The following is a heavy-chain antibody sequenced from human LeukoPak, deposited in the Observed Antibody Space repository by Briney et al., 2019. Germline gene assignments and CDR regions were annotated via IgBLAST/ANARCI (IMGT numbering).Heavy chain of an antibody. CDR1: GYSISTSYY. J-gene: IGHJ4*02. CDR3: TREEGGTTVDY. Sequence: SETLSLTCTVSGYSISTSYYWGWIRQPPGKGLEWTGSIYHSGSTYYNPSLKSRITISQDTSKNQFSLKVNSVTAADTAAYYCTREEGGTTVDYWGQGTLVTVSS. CDR2: IYHSGST. D-gene: IGHD1-1*01. V-gene: IGHV4-38-2*02.